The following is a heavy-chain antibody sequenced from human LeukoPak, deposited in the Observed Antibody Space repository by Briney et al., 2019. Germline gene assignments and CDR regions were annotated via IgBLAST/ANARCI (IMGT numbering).Heavy chain of an antibody. V-gene: IGHV3-23*01. J-gene: IGHJ5*02. D-gene: IGHD6-19*01. Sequence: QSGGSLRLSCAASGFTFSSYAMSWIRQAPGKGLEWVSAISGSGGSTYYADSVKGRFTISRDNSKNTLYLQMNSLRAVDTAVYYCAKDDLAVAGPNWFDPWGQGTLVTVSS. CDR3: AKDDLAVAGPNWFDP. CDR1: GFTFSSYA. CDR2: ISGSGGST.